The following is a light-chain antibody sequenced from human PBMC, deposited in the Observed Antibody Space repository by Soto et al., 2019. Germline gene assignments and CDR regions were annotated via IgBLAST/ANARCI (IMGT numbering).Light chain of an antibody. Sequence: QLVLTQSSSASASLGSSVKLTCTLSSGQSSYIIAWHQQQPGKAPRYLMKLEGSGSYNKGSGVPDRFSGSSSGADRYLTISNLQFEDEADYYCETWDSNILWVFGGGTKLTVL. V-gene: IGLV4-60*02. CDR1: SGQSSYI. CDR2: LEGSGSY. CDR3: ETWDSNILWV. J-gene: IGLJ3*02.